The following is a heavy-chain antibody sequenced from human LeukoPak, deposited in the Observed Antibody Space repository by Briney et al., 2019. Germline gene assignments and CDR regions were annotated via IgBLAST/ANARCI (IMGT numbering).Heavy chain of an antibody. J-gene: IGHJ4*02. D-gene: IGHD3-22*01. CDR3: AKARIPSGNGYYSD. Sequence: GGSLRLSCAASGFTFSSYAMSWVRQAPGKGLEWVSDISGSGDSTYYADSVKGRFTISRDNSKDTLYLEMNSLRAEDTAIYYCAKARIPSGNGYYSDWGQGTLATVSS. CDR1: GFTFSSYA. V-gene: IGHV3-23*01. CDR2: ISGSGDST.